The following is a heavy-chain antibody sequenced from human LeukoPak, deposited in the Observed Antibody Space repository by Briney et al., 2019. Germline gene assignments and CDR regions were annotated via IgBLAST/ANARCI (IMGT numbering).Heavy chain of an antibody. D-gene: IGHD1-26*01. CDR1: GYTFTGYY. J-gene: IGHJ6*02. CDR3: ARELEWEPGRGYYYYGMDV. CDR2: INPNSGGT. V-gene: IGHV1-2*02. Sequence: ASVKVSCKAFGYTFTGYYMHWVRQAPGQGLEWMGWINPNSGGTNYAQKFQGRVTMTRDTSISTAYMELSRLRSDDTAVYYCARELEWEPGRGYYYYGMDVWGQGTTVTVSS.